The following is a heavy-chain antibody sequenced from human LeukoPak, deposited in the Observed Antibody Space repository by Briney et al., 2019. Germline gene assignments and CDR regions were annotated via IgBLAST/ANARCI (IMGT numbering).Heavy chain of an antibody. D-gene: IGHD3-3*01. Sequence: GGSLRPSCAASGFTFSSYAMSWVRQAPGKGLEWVSAISGSGDRTYYADSVKGRFTISRDNSKNTLYLQMNSLRAEDTAVYYCAKDRAYYDFWSGSDAFDPWGQGTLVTVSS. CDR3: AKDRAYYDFWSGSDAFDP. CDR1: GFTFSSYA. V-gene: IGHV3-23*01. CDR2: ISGSGDRT. J-gene: IGHJ5*02.